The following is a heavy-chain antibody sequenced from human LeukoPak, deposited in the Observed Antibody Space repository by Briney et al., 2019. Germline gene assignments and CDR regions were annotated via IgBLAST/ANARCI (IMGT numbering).Heavy chain of an antibody. J-gene: IGHJ4*02. CDR3: AREGLDYYDSSGYALY. CDR2: ISHDGGNK. D-gene: IGHD3-22*01. V-gene: IGHV3-30*04. CDR1: GFTFSSYA. Sequence: LVESGGGVVQPGRSLRLSCAASGFTFSSYAVHWVRQAPGKGLEWVALISHDGGNKHYAESVKGRFIISRANSKNTLYLQMNSLRAEDTAMFYCAREGLDYYDSSGYALYWGQGTLVTVSS.